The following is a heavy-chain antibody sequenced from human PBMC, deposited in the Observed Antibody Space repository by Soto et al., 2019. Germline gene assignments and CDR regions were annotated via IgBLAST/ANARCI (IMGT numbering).Heavy chain of an antibody. CDR2: MNPNSGNT. Sequence: QVQLVQSGAEVKKPGASVKVSCKASGYTFTSYDINWVRQATGQGLEWMGWMNPNSGNTGYAQKFQGRVTMTRDTSISTAYMELSSLRSEDTAVYYCARGRYYYDSRWFDPWGQGTLVTVSS. CDR1: GYTFTSYD. J-gene: IGHJ5*02. V-gene: IGHV1-8*01. D-gene: IGHD3-22*01. CDR3: ARGRYYYDSRWFDP.